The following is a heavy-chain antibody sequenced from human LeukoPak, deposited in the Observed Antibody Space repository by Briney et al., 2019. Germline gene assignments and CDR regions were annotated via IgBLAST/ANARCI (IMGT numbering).Heavy chain of an antibody. Sequence: SVKVSCKASGGTFSSYAISWVRQAPGRGLEWMGRIIPILGIANYAQKFQGRVTITADKSTSTAYMELSSLRSKDTAVYYCARDRGRIPYYFDYWGQGTLVTVSS. CDR1: GGTFSSYA. CDR3: ARDRGRIPYYFDY. CDR2: IIPILGIA. D-gene: IGHD1-14*01. V-gene: IGHV1-69*04. J-gene: IGHJ4*02.